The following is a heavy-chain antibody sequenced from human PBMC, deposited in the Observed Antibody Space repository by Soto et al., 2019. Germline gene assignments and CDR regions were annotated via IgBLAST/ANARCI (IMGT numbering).Heavy chain of an antibody. D-gene: IGHD2-8*02. CDR3: ARDKITGLFDY. J-gene: IGHJ4*02. Sequence: QVQLQQWGAGLLKPSETLSLTCAVYGGSFSGYYWTWSLQPPGTGLEWIGEINHSGSTNYNPSLKSRVTISVDTSKNQFSLKLTSVTAADTAVYYCARDKITGLFDYWGQGTLVTVSS. V-gene: IGHV4-34*01. CDR1: GGSFSGYY. CDR2: INHSGST.